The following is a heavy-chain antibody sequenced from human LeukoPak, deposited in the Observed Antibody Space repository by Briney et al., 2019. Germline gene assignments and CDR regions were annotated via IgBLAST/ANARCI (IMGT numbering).Heavy chain of an antibody. Sequence: PSETLSLTCTVSGGSISSYYWSWIRQPPGKGLEWIGYIYYSGSTNYNPSLKSRVTISVDTSKNQFSLKLSSVTAADTAVYYCASGWFGSGIYYAPGEWGQGTLVTVS. J-gene: IGHJ4*02. CDR2: IYYSGST. D-gene: IGHD3-10*01. CDR1: GGSISSYY. V-gene: IGHV4-59*01. CDR3: ASGWFGSGIYYAPGE.